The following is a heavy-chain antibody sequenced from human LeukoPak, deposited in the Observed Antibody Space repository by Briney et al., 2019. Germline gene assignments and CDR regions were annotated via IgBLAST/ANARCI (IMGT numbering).Heavy chain of an antibody. V-gene: IGHV4-59*01. CDR2: IYYSGST. Sequence: SETLSLTCAVYGGSFSGYYWSWIRQPPGKGLEWIGYIYYSGSTNYNPSLKSRVTISVDTSKNQFSLKLSSVTAADTAVYYCARVPRSNYDFYYYYYMDVWGKGTTVTVSS. CDR3: ARVPRSNYDFYYYYYMDV. D-gene: IGHD1-7*01. J-gene: IGHJ6*03. CDR1: GGSFSGYY.